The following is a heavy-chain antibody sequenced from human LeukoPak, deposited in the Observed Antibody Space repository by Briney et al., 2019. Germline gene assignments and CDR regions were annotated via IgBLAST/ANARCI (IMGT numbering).Heavy chain of an antibody. D-gene: IGHD3-10*01. J-gene: IGHJ4*02. Sequence: SETLSLTCTVSGGSISGGGYYWSWIRQHPGKGLEWIGYIYYSGSTYYNPSLKSRVTISVDTSKNQFSLKLSSVTAADTAVYYCASLDYYGSGSYIRHDYWGQGTLVTVSS. CDR1: GGSISGGGYY. CDR2: IYYSGST. V-gene: IGHV4-31*03. CDR3: ASLDYYGSGSYIRHDY.